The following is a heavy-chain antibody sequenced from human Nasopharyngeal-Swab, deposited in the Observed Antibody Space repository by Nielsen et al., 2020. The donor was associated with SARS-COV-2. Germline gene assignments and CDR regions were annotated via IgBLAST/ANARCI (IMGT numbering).Heavy chain of an antibody. Sequence: GESLKISCVASGFTFSSYSMNWVRQAPGKGLEWVSSISSSSSYIYYADSVKGRFTISRDNAKNSLYLQMNSLRAEDTAVYYCARGGSSGWYTDYWGQGTLVTVSS. V-gene: IGHV3-21*01. CDR2: ISSSSSYI. CDR3: ARGGSSGWYTDY. D-gene: IGHD6-19*01. CDR1: GFTFSSYS. J-gene: IGHJ4*02.